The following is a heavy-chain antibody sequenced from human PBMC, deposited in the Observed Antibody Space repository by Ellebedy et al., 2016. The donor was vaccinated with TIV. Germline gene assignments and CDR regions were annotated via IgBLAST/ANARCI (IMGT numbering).Heavy chain of an antibody. Sequence: MPSETLSLTCTVSGGPITSYYWSWIRQPAGKGLEWIGRVYSSGSTDYNPSLKSRVAMSVDTFKNQCSLKLSSVTAADTAVYYCARAYEELRYFDWQKEGFGMDVWGQGTTVTVSS. CDR3: ARAYEELRYFDWQKEGFGMDV. CDR1: GGPITSYY. V-gene: IGHV4-4*07. CDR2: VYSSGST. J-gene: IGHJ6*02. D-gene: IGHD3-9*01.